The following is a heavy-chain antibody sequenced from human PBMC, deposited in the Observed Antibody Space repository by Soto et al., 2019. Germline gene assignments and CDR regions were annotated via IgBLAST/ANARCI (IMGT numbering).Heavy chain of an antibody. CDR1: GYTFTRYD. D-gene: IGHD6-19*01. V-gene: IGHV1-8*01. Sequence: QVQLVQSGAEVKKPGASVKVSCKASGYTFTRYDINWVRQATGQGLEWMGWLNPNRGNTAYAQKFQGRVTMTRNTSISTAYMELSSLSSEDTAVYYCARERSSGCDSWGQGTLVTVSS. CDR2: LNPNRGNT. J-gene: IGHJ5*02. CDR3: ARERSSGCDS.